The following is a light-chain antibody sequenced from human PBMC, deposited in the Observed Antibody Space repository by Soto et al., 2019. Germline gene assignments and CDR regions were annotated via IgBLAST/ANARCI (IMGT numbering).Light chain of an antibody. CDR1: ENVRTF. CDR3: QQQSHWPPWT. CDR2: GAS. Sequence: VLTQSPATLSLSPGERATLSCRASENVRTFVDWYQQKPGQAPRLLIYGASNRATDIPARFSGSGSGTDFTLTISNLEPEDFAVYYCQQQSHWPPWTFGHGTRVEIQ. V-gene: IGKV3-11*01. J-gene: IGKJ1*01.